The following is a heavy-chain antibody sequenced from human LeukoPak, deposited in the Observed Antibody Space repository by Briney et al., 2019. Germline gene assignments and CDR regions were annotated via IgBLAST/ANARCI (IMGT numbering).Heavy chain of an antibody. V-gene: IGHV3-30-3*01. CDR2: ISYDRSNK. Sequence: GGSLRLSCAASGFTFSSYAMHWVRQAPGKGLEWVAVISYDRSNKYYADSVKGRFTISRDNSKNTLYLQMNSLRAEDTAVYYCARPVGYYSYFDYWGQGTLVTVSS. CDR3: ARPVGYYSYFDY. J-gene: IGHJ4*02. CDR1: GFTFSSYA. D-gene: IGHD3-22*01.